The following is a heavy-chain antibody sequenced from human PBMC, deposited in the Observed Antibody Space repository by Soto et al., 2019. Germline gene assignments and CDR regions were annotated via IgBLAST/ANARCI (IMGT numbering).Heavy chain of an antibody. CDR1: GGSFSGYY. J-gene: IGHJ2*01. Sequence: QVQLQQWGAGLLKPSETLSLTCAVYGGSFSGYYWSWIRQPPGKGLEWIGEINHSGSTNYNPSLKSRVTISVDTSKTQFSLKLSSVTAADTAVYYCARGSPTRGKRYFDLWGRGTLVTVSS. CDR2: INHSGST. V-gene: IGHV4-34*01. CDR3: ARGSPTRGKRYFDL.